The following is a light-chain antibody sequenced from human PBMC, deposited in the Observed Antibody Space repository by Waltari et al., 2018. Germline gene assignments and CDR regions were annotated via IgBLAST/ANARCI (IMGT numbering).Light chain of an antibody. J-gene: IGKJ2*01. Sequence: IQLTQSPSSLSASVGDRVTITCRTSQGISSSVAWYQQKPGKAPKLLIYSASSLQSGVPSRFGGSGSGTDFTLTIASLQPEDFATYYCQQVHDYPYTFGQGTRLEI. CDR2: SAS. V-gene: IGKV1-9*01. CDR1: QGISSS. CDR3: QQVHDYPYT.